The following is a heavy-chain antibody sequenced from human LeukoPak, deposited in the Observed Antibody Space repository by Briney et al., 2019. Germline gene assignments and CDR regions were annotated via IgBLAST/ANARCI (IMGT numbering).Heavy chain of an antibody. J-gene: IGHJ4*02. D-gene: IGHD3-22*01. Sequence: SETLSLTCPLSGRSISSSSYYWGWLRQPSGKGLEWNRRTYYSGSTYYNPSLKSRVTISVDTSKNQFSLKLSSVTAADTAVYYCARDYYDSSGYPSVFDYWGQGTLVTVSS. V-gene: IGHV4-39*07. CDR3: ARDYYDSSGYPSVFDY. CDR2: TYYSGST. CDR1: GRSISSSSYY.